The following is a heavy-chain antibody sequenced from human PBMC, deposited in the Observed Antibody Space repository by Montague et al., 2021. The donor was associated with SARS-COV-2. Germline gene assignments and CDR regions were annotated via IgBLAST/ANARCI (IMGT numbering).Heavy chain of an antibody. CDR2: INHSGTT. CDR3: ARHERQWLRLYPYYFDY. J-gene: IGHJ4*02. V-gene: IGHV4-34*01. Sequence: SETLSLTCAVYGGSFSGYYWSWIRQSPGKGLEWIGEINHSGTTNYNPSLKSRVIISADTSKNQFSLELSSVTAADTAVYYCARHERQWLRLYPYYFDYWGQGTLVTVSS. D-gene: IGHD5-12*01. CDR1: GGSFSGYY.